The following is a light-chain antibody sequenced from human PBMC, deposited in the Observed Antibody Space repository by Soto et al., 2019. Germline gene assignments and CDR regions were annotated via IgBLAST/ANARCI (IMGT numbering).Light chain of an antibody. J-gene: IGLJ1*01. Sequence: QSVLTQPRSVSGSPGQSVTISCTGTSSDVGRYDYVSWYQQYPGEAPKLIIYDVTERPSGVPDRFSGSKSGNTASLTISGLRAEDEAADSCCSFEGSYCYVFGRGTKVTVL. CDR1: SSDVGRYDY. CDR2: DVT. V-gene: IGLV2-11*01. CDR3: CSFEGSYCYV.